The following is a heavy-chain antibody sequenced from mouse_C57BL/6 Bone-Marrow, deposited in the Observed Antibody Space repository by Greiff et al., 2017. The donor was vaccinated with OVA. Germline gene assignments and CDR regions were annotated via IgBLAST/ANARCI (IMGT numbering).Heavy chain of an antibody. CDR1: GYAFSSSW. V-gene: IGHV1-82*01. CDR2: IYPGDGDT. Sequence: QVQLQQSGPELVKPGASVKISCKASGYAFSSSWMNWVKQRPGKGLEWIGRIYPGDGDTNYNGKFKGKATLTADKSSSTAYMELRSLTSEDSAVYFCARRGIPRYFDVWGTGTTVTVSS. D-gene: IGHD5-1-1*01. CDR3: ARRGIPRYFDV. J-gene: IGHJ1*03.